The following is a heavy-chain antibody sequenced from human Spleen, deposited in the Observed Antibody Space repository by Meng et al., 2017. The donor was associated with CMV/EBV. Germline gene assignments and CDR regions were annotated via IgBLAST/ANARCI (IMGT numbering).Heavy chain of an antibody. CDR1: GFTFNTFT. CDR2: INPDSDYV. J-gene: IGHJ6*02. V-gene: IGHV3-21*06. D-gene: IGHD5-18*01. CDR3: ARDQEGTRIPSPIHYGLDV. Sequence: GGSLRLSCAASGFTFNTFTMSWVRQAPGRGLEWVSSINPDSDYVQSADSLKGRFTISRDNAKNSLYLRVSGLRVEDTAVYYCARDQEGTRIPSPIHYGLDVWGQGTTVTVSS.